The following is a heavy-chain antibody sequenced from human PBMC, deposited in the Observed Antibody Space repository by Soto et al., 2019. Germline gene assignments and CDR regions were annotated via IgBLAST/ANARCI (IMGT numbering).Heavy chain of an antibody. V-gene: IGHV4-30-2*01. D-gene: IGHD3-22*01. Sequence: QLQLQESGSGLVKPSQTLSLTCAVSGGSISSGGYSWSWIRQPPGKGLEWIGYIYHSGSTYYNPSLKSRVTISVDRSKNQFSLKLSSVTAADTAVYYCASLSRGYYDSRGEGDGYFDYWGQGTLVTVSS. J-gene: IGHJ4*02. CDR2: IYHSGST. CDR1: GGSISSGGYS. CDR3: ASLSRGYYDSRGEGDGYFDY.